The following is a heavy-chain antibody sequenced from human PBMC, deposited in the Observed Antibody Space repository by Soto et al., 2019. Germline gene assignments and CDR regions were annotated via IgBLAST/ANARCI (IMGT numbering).Heavy chain of an antibody. CDR1: GGSVSSGSYF. J-gene: IGHJ4*02. CDR2: IYYSGST. CDR3: ARAPYWRGGDVYLDN. D-gene: IGHD2-21*02. V-gene: IGHV4-61*01. Sequence: QVPLQESGPRLVKPSETLSLTCTVSGGSVSSGSYFWSWIRQPPGKRLEWIGYIYYSGSTTYNPSLKSRVTISVDTSKNQFSLKLSSVTTADTAVYYCARAPYWRGGDVYLDNGGQGTLVTVSS.